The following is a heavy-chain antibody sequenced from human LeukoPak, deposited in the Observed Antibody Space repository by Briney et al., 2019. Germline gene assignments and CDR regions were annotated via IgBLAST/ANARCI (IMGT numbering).Heavy chain of an antibody. CDR2: IYTGGST. CDR3: ARGIGGHSYYFDY. J-gene: IGHJ4*01. V-gene: IGHV4-61*02. CDR1: GGSVNSGGYY. D-gene: IGHD5-18*01. Sequence: SETLSLTCTVSGGSVNSGGYYWSWIRQPAGKGLEWIGRIYTGGSTNYRPSLRGRVTISLDTSKNQFSLNLTSVTAADTAVYYCARGIGGHSYYFDYWGQGTPVTVSS.